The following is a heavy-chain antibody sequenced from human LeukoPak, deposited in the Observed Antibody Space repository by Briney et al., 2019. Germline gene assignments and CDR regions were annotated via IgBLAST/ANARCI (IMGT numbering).Heavy chain of an antibody. CDR3: ARLLNDRHFDY. V-gene: IGHV5-51*01. D-gene: IGHD1-1*01. Sequence: GESLKISCKGSGYSFTSYWIGWVRQMPGKGLEWMGIIYPGDSDTTYSPSFQGQVTFSADKSISTAYLQWSSLKASDTAMYYCARLLNDRHFDYWGQGNLVTVSS. J-gene: IGHJ4*02. CDR1: GYSFTSYW. CDR2: IYPGDSDT.